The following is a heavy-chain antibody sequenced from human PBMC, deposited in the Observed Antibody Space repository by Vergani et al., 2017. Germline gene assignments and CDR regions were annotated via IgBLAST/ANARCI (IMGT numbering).Heavy chain of an antibody. Sequence: EVQLVESGGGLVKPGGSLRLSCAASGFTFSSYSMNWVRQAPGKGLEWVSSISSSSSYIYYADSVKGRFTISRDNAKNSLYLQMNSLRAEDTAVYYCAREGVGAARPFDYWGQGTLVTVSS. CDR3: AREGVGAARPFDY. J-gene: IGHJ4*02. D-gene: IGHD6-6*01. V-gene: IGHV3-21*04. CDR1: GFTFSSYS. CDR2: ISSSSSYI.